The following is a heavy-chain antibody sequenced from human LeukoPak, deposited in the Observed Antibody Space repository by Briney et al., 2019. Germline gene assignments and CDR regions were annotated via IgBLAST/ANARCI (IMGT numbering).Heavy chain of an antibody. CDR2: IYSSGYT. CDR1: NGSISSHY. D-gene: IGHD6-25*01. J-gene: IGHJ6*03. Sequence: PSETLSLTCTVSNGSISSHYWSWIRQPPGKGLEWIGLIYSSGYTNYNPSLKSRVTISVDTSRNQFSLKLSSATAADMAVYFCARNERRAQKDTYYAYFYYMDVWGKGSTVTVSS. CDR3: ARNERRAQKDTYYAYFYYMDV. V-gene: IGHV4-59*11.